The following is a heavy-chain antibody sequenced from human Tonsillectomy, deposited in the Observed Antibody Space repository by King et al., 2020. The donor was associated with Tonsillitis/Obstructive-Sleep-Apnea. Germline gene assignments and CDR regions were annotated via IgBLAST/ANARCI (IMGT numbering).Heavy chain of an antibody. CDR1: GFTFSSYA. J-gene: IGHJ4*02. D-gene: IGHD5-18*01. CDR2: ISASGGST. V-gene: IGHV3-23*04. CDR3: AKPLRGTSRVTADY. Sequence: VQLAESGGGLVQPGGSLRLSCAASGFTFSSYAMIWVRQAPGKGLEWVSVISASGGSTNYADSVKGRFTISRDNSKNTLFLQMNSLRAEDTAVYYCAKPLRGTSRVTADYWGQGTLVTVSS.